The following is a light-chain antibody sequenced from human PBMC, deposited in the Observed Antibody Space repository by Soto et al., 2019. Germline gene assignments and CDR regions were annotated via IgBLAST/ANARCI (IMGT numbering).Light chain of an antibody. Sequence: EIVLTQSPDTLSLSPGERATLSCRTSQSLASGYLAWYQQRPGQAPRLVIYGASSRAPGIPDRLSGSGSGTDFTLNITRLEPEDFAAYYCQQYASSPETFGQGTKVEIK. CDR1: QSLASGY. V-gene: IGKV3-20*01. CDR2: GAS. J-gene: IGKJ1*01. CDR3: QQYASSPET.